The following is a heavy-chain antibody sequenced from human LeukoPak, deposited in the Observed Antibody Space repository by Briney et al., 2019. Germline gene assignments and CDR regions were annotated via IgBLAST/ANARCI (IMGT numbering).Heavy chain of an antibody. D-gene: IGHD6-13*01. J-gene: IGHJ4*02. CDR1: GFSFSSYA. CDR3: AKAGRELDSSSWYLFFDY. CDR2: LSGSGVST. V-gene: IGHV3-23*01. Sequence: GGSLRLSCAASGFSFSSYAMSWVRQAPGEGLEWVSTLSGSGVSTYCADSVRGRFTISRDNSKNTLYLQMNSLRAEDTAIYYCAKAGRELDSSSWYLFFDYWGQGTLVTVSS.